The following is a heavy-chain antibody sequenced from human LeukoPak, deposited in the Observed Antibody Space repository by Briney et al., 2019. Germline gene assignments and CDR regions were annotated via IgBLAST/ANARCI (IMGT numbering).Heavy chain of an antibody. V-gene: IGHV3-20*04. D-gene: IGHD3-10*01. CDR1: GFTFDDYG. CDR3: AKFFRPLGMYYFDY. CDR2: INWNGGST. Sequence: GGSLRLSCAASGFTFDDYGMSWVRQAPGKGLEWVSGINWNGGSTGYADSVKGRFTISRDNSKNTLYLQMNSLRAEDTAVYYCAKFFRPLGMYYFDYWGQGTLVTVSS. J-gene: IGHJ4*02.